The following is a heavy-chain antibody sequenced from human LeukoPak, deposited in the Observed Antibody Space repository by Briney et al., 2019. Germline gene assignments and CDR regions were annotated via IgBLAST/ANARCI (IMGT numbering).Heavy chain of an antibody. CDR3: ARSRGPCNDWFDP. D-gene: IGHD2-21*01. J-gene: IGHJ5*02. Sequence: SETLSLTCTVSGGSISSYYWSWIRQPPGKGLEWIGYIYYSGSTNYNPSLKSRVTISVDTSKNQFSLKLSSVTAADTAVYYCARSRGPCNDWFDPWGQGTLVTVSS. V-gene: IGHV4-59*01. CDR2: IYYSGST. CDR1: GGSISSYY.